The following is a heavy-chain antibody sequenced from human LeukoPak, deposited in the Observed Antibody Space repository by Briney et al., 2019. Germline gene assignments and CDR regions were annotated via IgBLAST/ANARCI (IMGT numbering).Heavy chain of an antibody. J-gene: IGHJ3*02. CDR3: ARDSSSNWNYVGAFDI. Sequence: PGGSLRLSCAASGFTFSSYWMSWVRQAPGKGLEWVANIKQDGSEKYYVDSVKGRFTISRDNSKNTLYLQMNSLRAEDTAVYYCARDSSSNWNYVGAFDIWGQGTMVTVSS. V-gene: IGHV3-7*01. D-gene: IGHD1-7*01. CDR1: GFTFSSYW. CDR2: IKQDGSEK.